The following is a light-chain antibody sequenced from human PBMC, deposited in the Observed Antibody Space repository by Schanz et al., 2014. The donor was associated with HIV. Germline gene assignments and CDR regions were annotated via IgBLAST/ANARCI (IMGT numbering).Light chain of an antibody. CDR1: QGISSY. V-gene: IGKV1-9*01. CDR3: QQLSSYQVT. Sequence: DSQLTQSPPSLSASVGDRVTITCRASQGISSYLAWYQQKPGKAPKLLIYAASNLQSGVPSRFSGSGSGTDFTLTISSLQPEDFATYYCQQLSSYQVTFGGGTKVEIK. CDR2: AAS. J-gene: IGKJ4*01.